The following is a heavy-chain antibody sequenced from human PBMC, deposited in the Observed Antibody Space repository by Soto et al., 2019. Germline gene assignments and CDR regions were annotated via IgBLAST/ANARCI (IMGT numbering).Heavy chain of an antibody. CDR3: ARLRGGYCSGGSCYSDAHFDY. CDR1: GGSISSSSYY. Sequence: ASETLSLTCTVSGGSISSSSYYWGWIRQPPGKGLELIGSIYYSGSTYYNPSLKSRVTISVDTSKNQFSLKLSSVTAADTAVYYCARLRGGYCSGGSCYSDAHFDYWGQGTLVTVS. D-gene: IGHD2-15*01. CDR2: IYYSGST. J-gene: IGHJ4*02. V-gene: IGHV4-39*01.